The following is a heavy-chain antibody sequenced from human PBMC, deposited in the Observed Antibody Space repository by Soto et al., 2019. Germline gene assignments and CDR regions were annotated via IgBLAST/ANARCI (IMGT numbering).Heavy chain of an antibody. D-gene: IGHD3-10*01. CDR2: INHSGST. CDR1: GGSFSGYY. Sequence: SETLSLTCAVYGGSFSGYYWSWIRQPPGKGLEWIGEINHSGSTNYNPSLKSRCTISVDTSKNQFSLKLSSVTAADTAVYYCARSSYYYGSGSYYKGWFDPWGQGTLVTVSS. J-gene: IGHJ5*02. V-gene: IGHV4-34*01. CDR3: ARSSYYYGSGSYYKGWFDP.